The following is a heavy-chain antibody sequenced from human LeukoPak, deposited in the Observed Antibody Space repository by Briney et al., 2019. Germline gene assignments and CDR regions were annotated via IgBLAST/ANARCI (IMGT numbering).Heavy chain of an antibody. D-gene: IGHD2-15*01. CDR1: GFTFSNYG. CDR2: ISGTGGST. V-gene: IGHV3-23*01. CDR3: VSSIVVVSSTIDY. Sequence: GGTLRLSCAASGFTFSNYGMSWVRQAPGKGLEWVAAISGTGGSTYYADSVKGRFTISRDNSKNTLYLQRNSLRVEDTAVYYCVSSIVVVSSTIDYWGQGTLVTVSS. J-gene: IGHJ4*02.